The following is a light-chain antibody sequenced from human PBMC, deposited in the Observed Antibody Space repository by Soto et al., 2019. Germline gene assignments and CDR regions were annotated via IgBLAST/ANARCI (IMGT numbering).Light chain of an antibody. Sequence: EIFLTQSPAPLSFSPGERATLSFRASQSVSSYLAWYQQKPGQAPRLLIYDASNRATGIPARFSGSGSGTDFTLTISSLEPEDFAVYYCQQRSTLITFGQGTRLEIK. J-gene: IGKJ5*01. CDR3: QQRSTLIT. CDR1: QSVSSY. V-gene: IGKV3-11*01. CDR2: DAS.